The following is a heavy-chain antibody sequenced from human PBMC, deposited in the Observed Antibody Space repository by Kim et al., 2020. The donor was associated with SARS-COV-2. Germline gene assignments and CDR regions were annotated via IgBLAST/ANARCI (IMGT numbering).Heavy chain of an antibody. V-gene: IGHV3-9*01. CDR2: ISWNSGSI. CDR3: AKGQAEVLWFGESESSEDYYYYGMDV. D-gene: IGHD3-10*01. Sequence: GGSLRLSCAASGFTFDDYAMHWVRQAPGKGLEWVSGISWNSGSIGYADSVKGRFTISRDNAKNSLYLQMNSLRAEDTALYYCAKGQAEVLWFGESESSEDYYYYGMDVWGQGTTVTVSS. CDR1: GFTFDDYA. J-gene: IGHJ6*02.